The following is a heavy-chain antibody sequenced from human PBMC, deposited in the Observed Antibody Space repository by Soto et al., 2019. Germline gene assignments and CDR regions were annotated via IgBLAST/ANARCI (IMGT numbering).Heavy chain of an antibody. J-gene: IGHJ6*02. D-gene: IGHD4-17*01. V-gene: IGHV5-51*01. CDR3: ARRSAVTTFYFYGMDV. CDR1: GDSFNSNW. CDR2: IYPIDPDT. Sequence: PGESLKISCKVSGDSFNSNWIAWVRQRPGRGLEWMGIIYPIDPDTRYSPSFQGQVTISVDRSVNSAFLQWRSLKASDTATYYCARRSAVTTFYFYGMDVWGQGTTVTVSS.